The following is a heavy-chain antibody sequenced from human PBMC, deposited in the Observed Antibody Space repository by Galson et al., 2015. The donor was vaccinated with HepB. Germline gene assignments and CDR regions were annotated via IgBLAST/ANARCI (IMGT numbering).Heavy chain of an antibody. CDR2: ISAYNGNT. CDR3: AVYCSGGSCYDEVDAFDI. CDR1: GYTFTSYG. J-gene: IGHJ3*02. D-gene: IGHD2-15*01. Sequence: SVKVSCKVSGYTFTSYGISWVRQAPGQGLEWMGWISAYNGNTNYAQKLQGRVTMTTDTSTSTAYMELRSLRSDDTAVYYCAVYCSGGSCYDEVDAFDIWGQGTMVTVSS. V-gene: IGHV1-18*01.